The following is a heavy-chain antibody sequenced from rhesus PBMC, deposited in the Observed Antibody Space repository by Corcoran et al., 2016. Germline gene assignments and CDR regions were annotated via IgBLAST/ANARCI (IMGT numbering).Heavy chain of an antibody. CDR3: ARGLAAGLPDY. J-gene: IGHJ4*01. Sequence: QVQLQESGPGVVKPSETLSLTCAVSGGSISDSYRWSWIRQPPGKGLEWIGYIYVSSTSTNYNPSLKSRVTISKDTSKNQFSLKLSSVTAADTAVYYCARGLAAGLPDYWGQGVLVTVSS. CDR1: GGSISDSYR. CDR2: IYVSSTST. V-gene: IGHV4S10*01. D-gene: IGHD6-13*01.